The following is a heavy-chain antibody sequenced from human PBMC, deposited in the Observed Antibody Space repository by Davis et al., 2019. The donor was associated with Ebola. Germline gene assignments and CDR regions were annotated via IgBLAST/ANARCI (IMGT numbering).Heavy chain of an antibody. CDR2: IYYSGST. CDR3: ARHGYDFWSGYYTGRWFDP. CDR1: GGSISSYY. V-gene: IGHV4-59*08. J-gene: IGHJ5*02. D-gene: IGHD3-3*01. Sequence: SETLSFTCTASGGSISSYYWSWIRQPPGKGLEWIGYIYYSGSTNYNPSLKSRVTISVDTSKNQFSLKLSSVTAADTAVYYCARHGYDFWSGYYTGRWFDPWGQGTLVTVSS.